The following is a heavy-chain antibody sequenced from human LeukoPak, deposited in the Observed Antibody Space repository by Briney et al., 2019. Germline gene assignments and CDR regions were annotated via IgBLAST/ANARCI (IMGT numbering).Heavy chain of an antibody. J-gene: IGHJ4*02. CDR1: GFTFSSYS. D-gene: IGHD3-22*01. CDR2: ISSSSSTI. CDR3: ARDLPPSYYDSSGFPDY. V-gene: IGHV3-48*01. Sequence: GGSLRLSCAASGFTFSSYSMNWVRQAPGKGLEWVSYISSSSSTIYYAGSVKGRFTISRDNAKNSLYLQMNSLRAEDTAVYYCARDLPPSYYDSSGFPDYWGQGTLVTVSS.